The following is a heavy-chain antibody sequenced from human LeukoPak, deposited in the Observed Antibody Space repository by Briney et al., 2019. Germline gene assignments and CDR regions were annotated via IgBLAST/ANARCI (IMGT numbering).Heavy chain of an antibody. CDR3: ARGCGWSYFDY. J-gene: IGHJ4*02. D-gene: IGHD6-19*01. CDR2: INPNSGGT. Sequence: ASVTVSCKASGYTFTGYYMHWVRQAPGQGLEWMGWINPNSGGTNYAQKFQGRVTITRDTSISTAYMELSRLRSDGTAVYYCARGCGWSYFDYWGQGTLVTVSS. CDR1: GYTFTGYY. V-gene: IGHV1-2*02.